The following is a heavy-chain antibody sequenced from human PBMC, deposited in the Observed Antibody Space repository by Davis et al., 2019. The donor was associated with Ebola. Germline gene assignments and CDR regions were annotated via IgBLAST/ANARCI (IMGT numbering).Heavy chain of an antibody. CDR2: ISSSSSYI. CDR3: ARDAPPNGDYVDY. J-gene: IGHJ4*02. V-gene: IGHV3-21*01. D-gene: IGHD4-17*01. Sequence: GESLKISCAASGFTFSSYSMNWVRQAPGKGLEWVSSISSSSSYIYYADSVKGRFTISRDNAKNSLYLQMNSLRAEDTAVYYCARDAPPNGDYVDYWGQGTLVTVSS. CDR1: GFTFSSYS.